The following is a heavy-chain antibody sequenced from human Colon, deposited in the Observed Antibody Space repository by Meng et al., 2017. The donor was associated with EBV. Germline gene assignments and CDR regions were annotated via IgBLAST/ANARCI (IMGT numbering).Heavy chain of an antibody. CDR2: IYHSGST. V-gene: IGHV4-4*02. D-gene: IGHD5-18*01. J-gene: IGHJ4*02. Sequence: VTLQDVGPGLVKPSETLSLTRAVPGGSISSVYWWTWVRQSPGKGLEWIGEIYHSGSTNYNPSLKSRVTISVDKSKNQFSLKLTSVTAADTAVYYCARGGYYSFDYWGQRTLVTVSS. CDR1: GGSISSVYW. CDR3: ARGGYYSFDY.